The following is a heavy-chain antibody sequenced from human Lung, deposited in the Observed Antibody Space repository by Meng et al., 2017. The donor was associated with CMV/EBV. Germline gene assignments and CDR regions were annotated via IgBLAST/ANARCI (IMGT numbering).Heavy chain of an antibody. CDR1: GGTFSSYA. V-gene: IGHV1-69*10. J-gene: IGHJ5*02. CDR2: IIPILGIA. Sequence: SVXVSXXASGGTFSSYAISWVRQAPGQGLEWMGGIIPILGIANYAQKFQGRVTITADKSTSTAYMELSSLRSEDTAVYYCARVPYYDFWEGWFDPGGQGTXVTVSS. D-gene: IGHD3-3*01. CDR3: ARVPYYDFWEGWFDP.